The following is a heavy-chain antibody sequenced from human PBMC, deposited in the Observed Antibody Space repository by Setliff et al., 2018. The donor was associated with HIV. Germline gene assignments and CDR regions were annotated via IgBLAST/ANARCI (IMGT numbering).Heavy chain of an antibody. CDR3: AKMHTAMDPDTFDI. CDR2: IRYGGSYR. D-gene: IGHD5-18*01. J-gene: IGHJ3*02. V-gene: IGHV3-30*02. CDR1: GFTFISYG. Sequence: GGSLRLSCAVSGFTFISYGMYWVRQAPGKGLEWVAFIRYGGSYRYYVDSVKGRFTISRDNSKNTMFLQMNSLRVEDTAIYYCAKMHTAMDPDTFDIWGQGTTVTVSS.